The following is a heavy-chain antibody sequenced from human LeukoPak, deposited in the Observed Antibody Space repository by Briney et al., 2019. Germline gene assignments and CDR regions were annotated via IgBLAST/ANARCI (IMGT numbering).Heavy chain of an antibody. CDR2: IYYSGST. D-gene: IGHD3-22*01. CDR1: GGPISSHY. V-gene: IGHV4-59*11. Sequence: PSETLSLTCTVSGGPISSHYWSWIRQPPGKGLEWIGYIYYSGSTNYNPSLKSRVTISVDTSKNQFSLKLSSVTAADTAVYYCARDTGGYYDYWGQGTLVTVSS. CDR3: ARDTGGYYDY. J-gene: IGHJ4*02.